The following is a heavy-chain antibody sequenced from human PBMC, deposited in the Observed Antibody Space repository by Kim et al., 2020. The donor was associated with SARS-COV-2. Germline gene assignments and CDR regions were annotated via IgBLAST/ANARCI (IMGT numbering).Heavy chain of an antibody. V-gene: IGHV4-4*02. CDR3: ARVCSSTSCYGPPNSFDP. D-gene: IGHD2-2*01. Sequence: LKSRVTISVDKSKNQFSLKLSSVTAADTAVYYCARVCSSTSCYGPPNSFDPWGQGTLVTVSS. J-gene: IGHJ5*02.